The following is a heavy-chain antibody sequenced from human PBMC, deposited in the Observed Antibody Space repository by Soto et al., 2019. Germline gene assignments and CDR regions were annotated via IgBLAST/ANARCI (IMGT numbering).Heavy chain of an antibody. V-gene: IGHV3-23*01. J-gene: IGHJ4*02. D-gene: IGHD6-19*01. Sequence: EVQLLESGGGLVQPGGSLRLSCAASGFTFSSYAMSWVRQAPGKGLEWVSAISGSGGSTYYADSVKGRFTISRDNSKNTLYLQRNSLRAEDTAVYYCARRRYGYSSYLDYWGQGTLVTVSS. CDR1: GFTFSSYA. CDR3: ARRRYGYSSYLDY. CDR2: ISGSGGST.